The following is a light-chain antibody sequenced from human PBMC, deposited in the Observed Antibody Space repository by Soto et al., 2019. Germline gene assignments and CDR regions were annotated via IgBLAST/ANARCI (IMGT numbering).Light chain of an antibody. Sequence: QSVLTQPPSVSGAPGQRVTISCTGSSSNIGAGYDVHWYQQLPGTAPKLLIYGNNNRPSGVPDRFSASMSGTSASLAITGLQAEDEADYYCQSYDSSLSGAVFGGGTKVTVL. CDR1: SSNIGAGYD. V-gene: IGLV1-40*01. CDR3: QSYDSSLSGAV. J-gene: IGLJ2*01. CDR2: GNN.